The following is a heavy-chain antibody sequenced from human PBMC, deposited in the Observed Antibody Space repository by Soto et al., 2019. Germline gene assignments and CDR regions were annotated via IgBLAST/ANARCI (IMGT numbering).Heavy chain of an antibody. V-gene: IGHV5-10-1*01. J-gene: IGHJ6*02. CDR3: ASGITIFGVVYGMDV. CDR1: GYSFTSYW. D-gene: IGHD3-3*01. CDR2: IDPSDSYT. Sequence: PGESLKISCKGSGYSFTSYWISWVRQMPGKGLEWMGRIDPSDSYTNYSPSFQGHVTISADKSLSTAYLQWSSLKASDTAMYYCASGITIFGVVYGMDVGGQGTTVTVYS.